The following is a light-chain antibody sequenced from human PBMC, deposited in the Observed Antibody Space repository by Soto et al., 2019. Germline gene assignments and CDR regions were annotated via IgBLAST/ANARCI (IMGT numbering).Light chain of an antibody. CDR3: TSYSSSDIFYV. Sequence: QSVLTQPASVSGSPGQSITISCTGTSSDIGGYYYVSWYQHHPRKAPKLLIYQVTNRPSRVSNRFSGSKSGNTASLTISGLQADDEADYYCTSYSSSDIFYVFGTGTKLTVL. J-gene: IGLJ1*01. V-gene: IGLV2-14*01. CDR2: QVT. CDR1: SSDIGGYYY.